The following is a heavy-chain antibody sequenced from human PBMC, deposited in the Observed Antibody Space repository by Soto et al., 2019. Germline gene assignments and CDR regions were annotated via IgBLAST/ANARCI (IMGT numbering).Heavy chain of an antibody. CDR3: ARLQPAAGDNDLTFDY. CDR1: GYSFTSYW. J-gene: IGHJ4*02. CDR2: IDPSDSYT. Sequence: EVQLVQSGAEVKKPGESLRISCKGSGYSFTSYWISWVRQMPGKGLEWMGRIDPSDSYTNYSPSFQGHVTISADKSISTAYMQWSSLKASDTAMYYCARLQPAAGDNDLTFDYWGQGTLVTVSS. D-gene: IGHD6-13*01. V-gene: IGHV5-10-1*01.